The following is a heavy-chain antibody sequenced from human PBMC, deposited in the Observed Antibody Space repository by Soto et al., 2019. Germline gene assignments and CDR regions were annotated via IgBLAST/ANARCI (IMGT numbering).Heavy chain of an antibody. D-gene: IGHD3-10*01. V-gene: IGHV3-23*01. CDR1: GFTFTNFA. J-gene: IGHJ4*02. Sequence: EVQLLESGGGLVQPGGSLRLSCAASGFTFTNFARTWARQAQGKGREWVSAISGGGDTTSYADPGKGRFTVSRDGSKNTLYLQMSSLRAEDTALYYCAKGRGGSGSLTPRVDFWGQGTLVTVSS. CDR3: AKGRGGSGSLTPRVDF. CDR2: ISGGGDTT.